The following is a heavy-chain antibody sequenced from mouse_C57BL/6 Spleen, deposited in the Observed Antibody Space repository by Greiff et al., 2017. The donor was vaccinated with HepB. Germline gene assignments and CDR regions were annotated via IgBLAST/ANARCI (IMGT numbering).Heavy chain of an antibody. D-gene: IGHD2-4*01. J-gene: IGHJ2*01. CDR1: GYTFTDYE. V-gene: IGHV1-15*01. CDR2: IDPETGGT. CDR3: TRWGSTMITKVFDY. Sequence: PVQQSGAELVRPGASVTLSCKASGYTFTDYEMHWVKQTPVHGLEWIGAIDPETGGTAYNQKFKGKAILTADKSSSTAYMELRSLTSEDSAVYYCTRWGSTMITKVFDYWGQGTTLTVSS.